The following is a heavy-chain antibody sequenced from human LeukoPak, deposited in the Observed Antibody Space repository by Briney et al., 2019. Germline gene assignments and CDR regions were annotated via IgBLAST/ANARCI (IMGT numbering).Heavy chain of an antibody. CDR1: GFTFRSYS. CDR2: TSYHGNNK. D-gene: IGHD2-21*02. J-gene: IGHJ6*02. V-gene: IGHV3-30*03. CDR3: ARDVVVTASYYYGMDV. Sequence: PGGSLRLSCAASGFTFRSYSTYWVRHAPGKGLEWGAVTSYHGNNKLYAESVKGRFTISRDNSKNTLYLQMNSLRAEDRAVYYCARDVVVTASYYYGMDVWGQGTTVTVSS.